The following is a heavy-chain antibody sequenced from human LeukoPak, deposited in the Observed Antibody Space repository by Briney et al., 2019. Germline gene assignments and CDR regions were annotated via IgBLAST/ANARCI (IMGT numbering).Heavy chain of an antibody. CDR3: AKPLWFGEPTP. D-gene: IGHD3-10*01. Sequence: GRSLRLSCAASGFTFSSLGMHWVREAPGKGLGWVTVISPDGYNKFYADSVKGRFTISRDNSKNTLYLQMNSLRAEDTAVYYCAKPLWFGEPTPWGQGTLVTVSS. CDR1: GFTFSSLG. V-gene: IGHV3-30*18. CDR2: ISPDGYNK. J-gene: IGHJ4*02.